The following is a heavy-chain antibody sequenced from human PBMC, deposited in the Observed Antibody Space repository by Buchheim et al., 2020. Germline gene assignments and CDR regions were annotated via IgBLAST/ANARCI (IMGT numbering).Heavy chain of an antibody. V-gene: IGHV3-30*18. CDR2: ISYDGSNK. CDR3: AKGTFEGGYLYYYYGMDV. D-gene: IGHD3-10*01. CDR1: GFTFSSYG. Sequence: QVQLLESGGGVVQPGRSLRLSCAASGFTFSSYGMHWVRQAPGKGLEWVAVISYDGSNKYYADSAKGRFTISRDNSKNTLYLQMNSLRAEDTAVYYCAKGTFEGGYLYYYYGMDVWGQGTT. J-gene: IGHJ6*02.